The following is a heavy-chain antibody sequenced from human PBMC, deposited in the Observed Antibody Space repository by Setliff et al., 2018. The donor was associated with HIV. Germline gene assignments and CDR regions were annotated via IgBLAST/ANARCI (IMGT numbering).Heavy chain of an antibody. CDR1: GFTFDDYG. D-gene: IGHD2-15*01. J-gene: IGHJ4*02. CDR2: VNRNGGSI. CDR3: ARDDIGYCTGGSCSLFEF. V-gene: IGHV3-20*04. Sequence: SGGSLRLSCAASGFTFDDYGMSWVRQAPGKGLEWVSGVNRNGGSIGYADSVKGRFSISRDNAKKSLYLQMNSLRPEDTAFYYCARDDIGYCTGGSCSLFEFWGQGTLVTVSS.